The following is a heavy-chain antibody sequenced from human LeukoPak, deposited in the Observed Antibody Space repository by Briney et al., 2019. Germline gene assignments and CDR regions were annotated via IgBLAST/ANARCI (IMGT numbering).Heavy chain of an antibody. CDR3: ARDSYYYDSSGYYNY. Sequence: ASVKVSCKASGYTFTSYGINWVRQAPGQGLEWMGWISAYNSNTHYAQKLQGRVTMTTDTSTSTAYMELSRLRSDDTAVYYCARDSYYYDSSGYYNYWGQGTLVTVSS. V-gene: IGHV1-18*01. CDR2: ISAYNSNT. J-gene: IGHJ4*02. CDR1: GYTFTSYG. D-gene: IGHD3-22*01.